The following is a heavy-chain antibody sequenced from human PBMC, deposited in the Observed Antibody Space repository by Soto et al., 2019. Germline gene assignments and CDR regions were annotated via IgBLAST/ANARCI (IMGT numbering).Heavy chain of an antibody. CDR1: GFTFSDYY. J-gene: IGHJ5*02. D-gene: IGHD4-17*01. Sequence: GGSLRLSCAASGFTFSDYYMSWIRQAPGKGLEWVSYISSSGSTIYYADSVKGRFTISRDNAKNSLYLQMNSLRAEDTAVYYCARDSAVHDYGANWFDPWGQGTLVTVSS. CDR3: ARDSAVHDYGANWFDP. V-gene: IGHV3-11*01. CDR2: ISSSGSTI.